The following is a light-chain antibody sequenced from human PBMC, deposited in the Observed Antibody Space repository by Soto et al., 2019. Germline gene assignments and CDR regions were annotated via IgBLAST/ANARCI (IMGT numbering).Light chain of an antibody. V-gene: IGKV1-39*01. CDR3: QQSYSPQYT. Sequence: DIQMTQSPSSLSASVGDRVTITCRASQSISSYLNWYQQKPGKAPKLLIYAASSLRSGVPSRFSGSGSGTDFTLTISSLQPEDFATYYCQQSYSPQYTFGQGTKLEIK. CDR1: QSISSY. J-gene: IGKJ2*01. CDR2: AAS.